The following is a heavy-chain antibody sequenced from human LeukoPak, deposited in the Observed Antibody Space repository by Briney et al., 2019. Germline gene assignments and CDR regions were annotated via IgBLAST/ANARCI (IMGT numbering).Heavy chain of an antibody. Sequence: PSETLSLTCTVSGGSISSSSYYWGWIRQPPGKGLEWIGSIYYSGSTYYNPSLKSRVTISVDTSKNQFSLKLSSVTAADTAVYYCARDNLAVAGGGDYFDYWGQGTLVTVSS. CDR3: ARDNLAVAGGGDYFDY. V-gene: IGHV4-39*07. CDR2: IYYSGST. J-gene: IGHJ4*02. CDR1: GGSISSSSYY. D-gene: IGHD6-19*01.